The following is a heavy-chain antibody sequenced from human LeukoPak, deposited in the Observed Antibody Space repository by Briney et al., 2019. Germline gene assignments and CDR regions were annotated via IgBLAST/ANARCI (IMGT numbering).Heavy chain of an antibody. CDR3: ARASGGYSYGHIDY. J-gene: IGHJ4*02. D-gene: IGHD5-18*01. CDR2: IIPIFGTA. V-gene: IGHV1-69*13. CDR1: GGTFSSYA. Sequence: ASVTVSCKASGGTFSSYAINWVRQAPGQGLEWMGGIIPIFGTANYAQKFQGRVTITADESTSTAYMELSSLRSEDTAVYYCARASGGYSYGHIDYWGQGTLVTVSS.